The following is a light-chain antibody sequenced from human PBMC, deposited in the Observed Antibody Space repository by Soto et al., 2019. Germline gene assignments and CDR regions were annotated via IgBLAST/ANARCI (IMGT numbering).Light chain of an antibody. CDR3: SSYTSSSTLV. CDR2: DVS. V-gene: IGLV2-14*03. J-gene: IGLJ2*01. Sequence: QSALTQPASVSGSPGQSITIYCTGTSSDVGGYNYVSWYQQHPGKAPKLMIYDVSYRPSGVSNRFSGSKSGNTASLTISGLQAEDEADYYCSSYTSSSTLVFGGGTQLTVL. CDR1: SSDVGGYNY.